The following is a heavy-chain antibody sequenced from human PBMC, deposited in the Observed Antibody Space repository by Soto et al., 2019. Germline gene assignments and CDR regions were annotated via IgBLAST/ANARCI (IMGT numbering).Heavy chain of an antibody. V-gene: IGHV3-48*02. CDR2: ISSSSSTI. CDR3: ARESAARNWFDP. D-gene: IGHD2-2*01. CDR1: GFTFSSYS. J-gene: IGHJ5*02. Sequence: EVQLVESGGGLVQPGGSLILSCAASGFTFSSYSMNWVRQAPGKGPEWVSYISSSSSTIYYADSVKGRFTISRDNAKNSLYLQMNSLRDEDTAVYYCARESAARNWFDPWGQGTLVTVSS.